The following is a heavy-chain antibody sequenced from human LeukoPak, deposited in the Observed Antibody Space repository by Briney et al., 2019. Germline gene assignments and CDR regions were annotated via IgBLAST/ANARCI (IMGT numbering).Heavy chain of an antibody. D-gene: IGHD3-22*01. CDR1: GFTFSSYA. V-gene: IGHV3-23*01. J-gene: IGHJ4*02. Sequence: PGGSLRLSCAASGFTFSSYAMSWVRQAPGKGLEWVSAISGNGGSTYYADSVKGRFTISRDNSKNTLYLQMNSLRAEDTAIYYCAKEYDNSGYYYVAYWGQGTLVTVSS. CDR3: AKEYDNSGYYYVAY. CDR2: ISGNGGST.